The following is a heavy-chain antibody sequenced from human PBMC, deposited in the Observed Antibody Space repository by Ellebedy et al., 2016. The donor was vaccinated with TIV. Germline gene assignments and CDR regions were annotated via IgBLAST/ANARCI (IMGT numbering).Heavy chain of an antibody. J-gene: IGHJ4*02. D-gene: IGHD6-19*01. CDR3: ARAKGWTAVGFDS. Sequence: GESLKISCAASGFTVSRNYMSWVRQAPGKGPEWVSVIYGGGGGSTYYAGSVKGRFTISRDNSKNTLYLQINSLRAEDTAVYYCARAKGWTAVGFDSWGQGTLVTVSS. CDR1: GFTVSRNY. V-gene: IGHV3-53*01. CDR2: IYGGGGGST.